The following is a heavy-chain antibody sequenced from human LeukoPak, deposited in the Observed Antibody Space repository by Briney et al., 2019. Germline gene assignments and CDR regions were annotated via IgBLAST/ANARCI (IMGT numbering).Heavy chain of an antibody. Sequence: LSGGSLRLSCAASGFTFSSYAMSWVRQAPGKGLEWVSAISGSGGSTYYADSVKGRFTISRDNSKNSLYLQMNSLRAEDTAVYYCAKDHYDNTYYFDYWGQGTLVTVSS. V-gene: IGHV3-23*01. D-gene: IGHD3-22*01. J-gene: IGHJ4*02. CDR2: ISGSGGST. CDR3: AKDHYDNTYYFDY. CDR1: GFTFSSYA.